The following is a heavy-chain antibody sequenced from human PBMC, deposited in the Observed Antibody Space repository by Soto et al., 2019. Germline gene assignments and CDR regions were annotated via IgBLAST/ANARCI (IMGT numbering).Heavy chain of an antibody. CDR1: GFTFSSYA. Sequence: PGGSLRLSCAASGFTFSSYAMSWVRQAPGKXLEWVSAISGSGGSTYYADSVRGRFTISRDNSKNTLYLQMNSLRAEDTAVYYCATRWQALRYFDWLQTGGDYFDYWGQGTLVTVSS. D-gene: IGHD3-9*01. V-gene: IGHV3-23*01. CDR2: ISGSGGST. J-gene: IGHJ4*02. CDR3: ATRWQALRYFDWLQTGGDYFDY.